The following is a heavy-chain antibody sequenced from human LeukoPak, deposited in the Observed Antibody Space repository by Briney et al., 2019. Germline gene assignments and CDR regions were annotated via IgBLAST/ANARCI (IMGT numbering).Heavy chain of an antibody. D-gene: IGHD2-15*01. CDR3: ARDSHSVDTATPRGFDP. Sequence: SETLSLTCTVSGGSISRYYWSWIRQPPGKGLEWIGYIYYSGSTNYNPSLKSRVTISVDTSKNQFSLKLNSVTAADTAVYYCARDSHSVDTATPRGFDPWGQGTLVTVSS. CDR1: GGSISRYY. J-gene: IGHJ5*02. CDR2: IYYSGST. V-gene: IGHV4-59*01.